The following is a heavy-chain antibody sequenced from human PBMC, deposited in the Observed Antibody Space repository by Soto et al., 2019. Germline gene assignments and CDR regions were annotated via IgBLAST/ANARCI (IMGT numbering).Heavy chain of an antibody. CDR1: GGSINSGGYY. CDR2: IYYTGST. D-gene: IGHD3-22*01. V-gene: IGHV4-31*03. Sequence: QVQLQESGPGLVKPSQTLSLIGTVSGGSINSGGYYWSWIRQLPGKGLEWIGYIYYTGSTYYNPSLKSRITIPVDTSANQFSLKLSSVTAADTAIYFCARVFKTMSFYYGMDVWGQGTAVAVSS. J-gene: IGHJ6*02. CDR3: ARVFKTMSFYYGMDV.